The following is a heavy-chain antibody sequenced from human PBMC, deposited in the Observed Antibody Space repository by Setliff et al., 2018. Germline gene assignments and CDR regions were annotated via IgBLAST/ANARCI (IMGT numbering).Heavy chain of an antibody. D-gene: IGHD3-10*01. V-gene: IGHV1-69*10. Sequence: SVKVSCKASGGTFSSYAISWVRQAPGQGLEWMGGIIPILGIANYAQKFQGRVTITRDTSASTAYMELSSLRSEDTAVYYCARDRYGSGSYLGPPNDYWGQGTLVTVSS. CDR1: GGTFSSYA. CDR3: ARDRYGSGSYLGPPNDY. CDR2: IIPILGIA. J-gene: IGHJ4*02.